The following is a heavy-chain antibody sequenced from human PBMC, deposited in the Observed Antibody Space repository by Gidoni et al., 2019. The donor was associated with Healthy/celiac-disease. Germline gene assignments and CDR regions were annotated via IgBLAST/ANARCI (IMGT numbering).Heavy chain of an antibody. Sequence: EVQLVESGGGLVKPGGSLRLSCAASGFTFSNAWMSWVRQAPGKGLEWVGRIKSKTDGGTTDYAAPVKGRFTISRDDSKNTLYLQMNSLKTEDTAVYYCTTGVGRAVADLDYWGQGTLVTVSS. J-gene: IGHJ4*02. D-gene: IGHD6-19*01. CDR3: TTGVGRAVADLDY. V-gene: IGHV3-15*01. CDR2: IKSKTDGGTT. CDR1: GFTFSNAW.